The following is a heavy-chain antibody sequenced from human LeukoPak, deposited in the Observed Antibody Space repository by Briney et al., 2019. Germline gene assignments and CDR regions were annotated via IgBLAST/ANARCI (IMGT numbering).Heavy chain of an antibody. CDR1: GGSISSGGYY. J-gene: IGHJ5*02. D-gene: IGHD4-17*01. Sequence: SETLSLTCTVSGGSISSGGYYWSWIRQHPGKGLEWIGYIYYSGSTYYNPSLKSRVTISVDTSKNQFSLKLSSVTAADTAVYYCARDGSHDYGDYRGDWFDPWGQRTLVTVSS. CDR3: ARDGSHDYGDYRGDWFDP. V-gene: IGHV4-31*03. CDR2: IYYSGST.